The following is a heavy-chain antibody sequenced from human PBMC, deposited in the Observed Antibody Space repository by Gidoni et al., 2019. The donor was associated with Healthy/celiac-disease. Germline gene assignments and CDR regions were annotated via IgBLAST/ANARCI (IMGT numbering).Heavy chain of an antibody. J-gene: IGHJ4*02. CDR3: TTPNDYYGSGSSFDY. CDR1: GFTFSNAW. V-gene: IGHV3-15*01. D-gene: IGHD3-10*01. Sequence: VQLVESGGGLVKPGGSLRLSCAASGFTFSNAWMSWVRQAPGKGLEWVGRIKSKTDGGTTDYAAPVKGRFTISRDDSKNTLYLQMNSLKTEDTAVYYCTTPNDYYGSGSSFDYWGQGTLVTVSS. CDR2: IKSKTDGGTT.